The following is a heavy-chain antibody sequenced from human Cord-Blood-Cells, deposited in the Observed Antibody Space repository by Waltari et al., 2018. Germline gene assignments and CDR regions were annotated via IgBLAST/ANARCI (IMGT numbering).Heavy chain of an antibody. J-gene: IGHJ6*02. CDR2: MLPILCTA. CDR3: ASLEAQLWYYYYGMDV. D-gene: IGHD5-18*01. Sequence: QVQLVQSGAEVKKPGSSVKVSCKASGGTFSSYAISWVRQAPGQGREWMGGMLPILCTATYAHDVQGRVTITADESTSTAYMELSSLRSEDTAVYYCASLEAQLWYYYYGMDVWGQGTTVTVSS. CDR1: GGTFSSYA. V-gene: IGHV1-69*01.